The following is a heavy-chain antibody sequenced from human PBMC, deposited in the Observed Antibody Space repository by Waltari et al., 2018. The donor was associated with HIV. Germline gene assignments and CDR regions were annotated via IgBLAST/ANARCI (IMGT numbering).Heavy chain of an antibody. V-gene: IGHV1-2*02. CDR3: ARGDRSLAYLLDVFHF. Sequence: QVQLEQSASEVKRPGASVNVSRKASGYTFPGPFIPWVRQAPGQGPEWVGWVNPATGYTDSAQKFEDRVTMTTDTPLTTAYLELAGLQSNDTAVYYCARGDRSLAYLLDVFHFWGQGTLVTVSS. J-gene: IGHJ3*01. CDR1: GYTFPGPF. D-gene: IGHD3-16*01. CDR2: VNPATGYT.